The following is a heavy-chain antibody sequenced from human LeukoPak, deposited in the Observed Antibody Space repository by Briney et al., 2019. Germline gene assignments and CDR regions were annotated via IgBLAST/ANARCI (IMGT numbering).Heavy chain of an antibody. J-gene: IGHJ4*02. D-gene: IGHD3-10*01. CDR2: IDSGGST. CDR3: ARAMVRGVIPY. Sequence: GGSLKLSCAASGFTVSSKYMNWVRQAPGKGLEWVSVIDSGGSTYYADSVKGRFTISRDNSRDIMNLQTDSLRPEDTALYYCARAMVRGVIPYWGQGTLVTVSS. V-gene: IGHV3-53*05. CDR1: GFTVSSKY.